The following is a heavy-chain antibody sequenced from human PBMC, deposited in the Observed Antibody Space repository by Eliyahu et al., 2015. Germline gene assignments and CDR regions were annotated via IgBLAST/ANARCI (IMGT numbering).Heavy chain of an antibody. CDR1: GXDPXYG. CDR2: IWNDGSKK. V-gene: IGHV3-33*01. Sequence: QAQLVESGGGVVQPGGSLRLSCAASGXDPXYGXHWXRXAPGKGLEWVAVIWNDGSKKYYAGSVEGRFTTSRDNPKNTLFLEMNSLRADDTAVYYCARSNYGDYVGHDAFDIWGQGTMVTVSS. CDR3: ARSNYGDYVGHDAFDI. J-gene: IGHJ3*02. D-gene: IGHD4-17*01.